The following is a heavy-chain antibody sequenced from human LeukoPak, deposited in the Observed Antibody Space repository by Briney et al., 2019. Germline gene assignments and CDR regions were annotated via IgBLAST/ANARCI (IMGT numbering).Heavy chain of an antibody. D-gene: IGHD2-2*01. CDR1: GYTFTSYA. CDR2: INTNTGNP. Sequence: ASVKVSCKASGYTFTSYAMNWVRQAPGQGLEWMGWINTNTGNPTYAQGFTGRFVFSLDTSVSTAYLQNSSLKAEDTAVYYCARDPAIYYYYGMDVWGQGTTVTVSS. CDR3: ARDPAIYYYYGMDV. V-gene: IGHV7-4-1*02. J-gene: IGHJ6*02.